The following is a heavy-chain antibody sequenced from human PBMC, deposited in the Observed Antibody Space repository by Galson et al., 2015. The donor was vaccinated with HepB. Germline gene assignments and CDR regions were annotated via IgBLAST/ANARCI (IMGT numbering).Heavy chain of an antibody. D-gene: IGHD3-22*01. CDR2: IIPIFGSA. J-gene: IGHJ4*02. V-gene: IGHV1-69*13. Sequence: SVKVSCKASGGTFSTHTLSWVRQAPGQGLEWMGGIIPIFGSANYAQKFQGRVTITADESTSTTYMELRRLTSEDTAVYYCARQYDTSGYYPYWGQGTLVAVSS. CDR3: ARQYDTSGYYPY. CDR1: GGTFSTHT.